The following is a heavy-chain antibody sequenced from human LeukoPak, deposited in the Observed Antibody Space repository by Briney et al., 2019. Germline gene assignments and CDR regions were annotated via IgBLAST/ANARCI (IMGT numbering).Heavy chain of an antibody. CDR3: ARVPGMGVMGYYYYYYMDV. CDR2: IYHSGST. V-gene: IGHV4-38-2*01. Sequence: SETLSLTCAVSGYSISSGYYWGWIRQPPGKGLEWIGSIYHSGSTYYNPSLKSRVTISVDTSKNQFSLKLSLVTAADTAVYYCARVPGMGVMGYYYYYYMDVWGKGTTVTVSS. D-gene: IGHD3-16*01. CDR1: GYSISSGYY. J-gene: IGHJ6*03.